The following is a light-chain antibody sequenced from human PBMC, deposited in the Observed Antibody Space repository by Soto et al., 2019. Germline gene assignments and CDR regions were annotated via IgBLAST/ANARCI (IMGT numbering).Light chain of an antibody. CDR2: GAS. V-gene: IGKV3D-15*02. CDR3: QHYANSPWT. Sequence: EVVMPQSPATLPVSPVGRVTLSCRASQSVGNNLAWYQQRPGQPPRLLIYGASTRDTGVPTRFSGSGSGTEFTLTITSLQSEDFAVYYCQHYANSPWTFGQGTKVDIK. CDR1: QSVGNN. J-gene: IGKJ1*01.